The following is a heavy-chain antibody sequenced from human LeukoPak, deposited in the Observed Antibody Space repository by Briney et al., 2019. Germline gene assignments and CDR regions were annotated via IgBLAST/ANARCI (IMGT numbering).Heavy chain of an antibody. CDR1: RFTYSSYD. D-gene: IGHD3-22*01. CDR3: ARGGYYNELTGPPEGNGFDI. Sequence: GGSLSLSCAASRFTYSSYDMQWDRQATGKGLEWVSAIGLAGDPHYPVSVKGRFTISRENARNSLYLQMNSLRPGDTAVYYCARGGYYNELTGPPEGNGFDIWGQGTMVTVSS. J-gene: IGHJ3*02. V-gene: IGHV3-13*05. CDR2: IGLAGDP.